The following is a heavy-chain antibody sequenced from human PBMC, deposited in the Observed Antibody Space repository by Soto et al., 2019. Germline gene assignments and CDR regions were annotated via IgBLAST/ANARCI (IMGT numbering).Heavy chain of an antibody. CDR1: GYTFTNYG. CDR3: AREAYYYGSGSYKGVGRYYGMDV. CDR2: INPNSGGT. D-gene: IGHD3-10*01. V-gene: IGHV1-2*04. J-gene: IGHJ6*02. Sequence: ASVKVSCKASGYTFTNYGITWVRQAPGQGLEWMGWINPNSGGTNYAQKFQGWVTMTRDTSISTAYMELSRLRSDDTAVYYCAREAYYYGSGSYKGVGRYYGMDVWGQGTTVTVSS.